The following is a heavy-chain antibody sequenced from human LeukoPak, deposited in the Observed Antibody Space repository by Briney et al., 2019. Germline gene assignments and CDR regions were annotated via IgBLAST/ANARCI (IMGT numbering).Heavy chain of an antibody. J-gene: IGHJ3*02. Sequence: ASVKVFCKASGYTFTSYYMHWVRQAPGQGLEWMGGIIPIFGTANYAQKFQGRVTITADKSTSTAYMELSSLRSEDTAVYYCARARYSGYDSAFDIWGQGTMVTVSS. CDR3: ARARYSGYDSAFDI. D-gene: IGHD5-12*01. V-gene: IGHV1-69*06. CDR2: IIPIFGTA. CDR1: GYTFTSYY.